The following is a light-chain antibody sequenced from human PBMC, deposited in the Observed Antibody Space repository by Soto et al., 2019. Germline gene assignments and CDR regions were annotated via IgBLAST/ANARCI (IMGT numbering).Light chain of an antibody. CDR2: GAS. CDR3: QQYNDWPRT. V-gene: IGKV3-15*01. Sequence: ETVMTQSPVTLSVSPGERATLSCRASQSVSSNLAWYQQKPGQAPRLLIYGASIRATGIPARFSSSGSGTDFTLTISSLQSEDVAVYFCQQYNDWPRTFGQGTKVEIK. CDR1: QSVSSN. J-gene: IGKJ1*01.